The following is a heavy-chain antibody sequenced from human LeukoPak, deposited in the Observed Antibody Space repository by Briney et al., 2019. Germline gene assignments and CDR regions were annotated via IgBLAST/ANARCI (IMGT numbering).Heavy chain of an antibody. Sequence: ASVKVSCKASGYTFTSYGISWVRQAPGQGLEWMGWISAYNGNTNYAQKLQGRVTMTTDTSTSTAYMELRSLRSDDTAVYYCAREKRGYSYGYLDYWRQGTLVTVSS. J-gene: IGHJ4*02. CDR3: AREKRGYSYGYLDY. CDR2: ISAYNGNT. CDR1: GYTFTSYG. D-gene: IGHD5-18*01. V-gene: IGHV1-18*04.